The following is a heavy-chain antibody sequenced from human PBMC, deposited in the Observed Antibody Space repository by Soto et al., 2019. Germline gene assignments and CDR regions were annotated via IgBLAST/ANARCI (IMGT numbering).Heavy chain of an antibody. Sequence: GESLKISCKGAGYRFSSYWIAWVRQMPGKGLEWMGIIYPGDSDTIYSPSFQGQVTMSVDKSNSTAYLQWSSLKASDTAMYYCAGQGSNRAYYYYGLDVFGQVXTFTFSS. CDR2: IYPGDSDT. D-gene: IGHD2-2*01. V-gene: IGHV5-51*01. CDR3: AGQGSNRAYYYYGLDV. CDR1: GYRFSSYW. J-gene: IGHJ6*02.